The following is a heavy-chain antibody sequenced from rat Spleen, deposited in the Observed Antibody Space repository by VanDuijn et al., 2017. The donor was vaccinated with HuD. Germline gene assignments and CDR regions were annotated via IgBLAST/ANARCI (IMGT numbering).Heavy chain of an antibody. CDR3: ARALYYYSSYVMDA. Sequence: EVQLQESGPGLVKPSQSLSLTCSVTGYSITSNYWGWIRKFPGNKMEWIGHISYSGSTSYNPSLKSRISITRDTSKNQFFLQLNSVTTEDTATYFWARALYYYSSYVMDAWGQGTSVTVSS. CDR1: GYSITSNY. J-gene: IGHJ4*01. V-gene: IGHV3-1*01. D-gene: IGHD1-2*01. CDR2: ISYSGST.